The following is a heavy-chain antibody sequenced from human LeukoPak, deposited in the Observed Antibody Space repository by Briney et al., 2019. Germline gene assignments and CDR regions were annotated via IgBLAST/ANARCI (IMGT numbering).Heavy chain of an antibody. Sequence: SETLSLTCTVSGGSISSYYWSWIRQPPGKGLEWIGHIYYSGSTNYNPSLKSRVTISVDTSKNQFSLKLSSVTAADTAVYYCARGDQLLAVDAFDIWGQGTMVTVSS. CDR1: GGSISSYY. J-gene: IGHJ3*02. D-gene: IGHD2-2*01. CDR2: IYYSGST. CDR3: ARGDQLLAVDAFDI. V-gene: IGHV4-59*01.